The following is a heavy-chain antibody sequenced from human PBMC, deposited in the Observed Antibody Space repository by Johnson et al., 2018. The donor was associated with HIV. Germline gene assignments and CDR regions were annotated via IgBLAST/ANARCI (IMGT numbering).Heavy chain of an antibody. CDR2: ISYDGSNK. D-gene: IGHD3-10*01. Sequence: QVQLVESGGGLIQPGGSLRLSCTASGFTFNNYGMHWVRQAPGKGLEWVAIISYDGSNKYYADSVKGRFTISRDNSKNTLYLQMNSLRAEDTAVYYCARGVDGAFDIWGQGTMVTVSS. CDR3: ARGVDGAFDI. CDR1: GFTFNNYG. V-gene: IGHV3-30*19. J-gene: IGHJ3*02.